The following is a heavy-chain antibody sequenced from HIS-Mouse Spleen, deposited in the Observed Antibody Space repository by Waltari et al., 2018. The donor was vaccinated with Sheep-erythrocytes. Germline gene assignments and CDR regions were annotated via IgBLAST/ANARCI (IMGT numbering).Heavy chain of an antibody. CDR2: ISSSSSYI. CDR3: ARDTGTDAFDI. CDR1: GFPFSSYS. Sequence: EVQLVESGGGLVKPGGSLRLSGAASGFPFSSYSMNWVRQTPGKGVEWVSSISSSSSYIYYADSVKGRFTISRDNAKNSLYLQMNSLRAEDTAVYYCARDTGTDAFDIWGQGTMVTVSS. V-gene: IGHV3-21*01. J-gene: IGHJ3*02. D-gene: IGHD1-1*01.